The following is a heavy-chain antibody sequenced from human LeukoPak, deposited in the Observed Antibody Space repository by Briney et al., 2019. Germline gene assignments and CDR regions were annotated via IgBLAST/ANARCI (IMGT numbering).Heavy chain of an antibody. Sequence: SVKVSCKASGGTFSSYAISWVRQAPGQGLEWMGGIIPIFGTANYAQKFQGRVTITTDESTSTAYMELSSLRSEDTAVYYCASRPLNYNGFWSGSNWFDPWGQGTLVTVSS. CDR3: ASRPLNYNGFWSGSNWFDP. CDR1: GGTFSSYA. J-gene: IGHJ5*02. V-gene: IGHV1-69*05. D-gene: IGHD3-3*01. CDR2: IIPIFGTA.